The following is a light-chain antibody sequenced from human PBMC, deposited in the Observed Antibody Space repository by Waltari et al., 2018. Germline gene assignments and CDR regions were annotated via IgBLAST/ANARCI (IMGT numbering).Light chain of an antibody. Sequence: EIVLTQSPGTLSLSPGERATLSCRASQSISRTLAWYQKKPGQAPRLLIYGASSRASCIPDKFSGTGSGTDFSLTINRLEPEDFAVYFCQHYVRLPATFGQGTKVEI. CDR2: GAS. V-gene: IGKV3-20*01. J-gene: IGKJ1*01. CDR1: QSISRT. CDR3: QHYVRLPAT.